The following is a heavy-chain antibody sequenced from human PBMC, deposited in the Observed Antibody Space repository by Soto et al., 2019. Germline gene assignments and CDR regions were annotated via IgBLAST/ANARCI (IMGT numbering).Heavy chain of an antibody. CDR1: GFTFSSYS. V-gene: IGHV3-48*01. CDR2: ISSISSTI. CDR3: ARFPPFGVVPGFDY. Sequence: EVQLVESGGGLVQPGGSLRLSCAASGFTFSSYSMNWVRQATGKGLEWVSYISSISSTIYYADAVKGRFTISRDNAKNSLYLQMNSLRAEDPAVYYCARFPPFGVVPGFDYWGQGTLVTVPS. J-gene: IGHJ4*02. D-gene: IGHD3-3*01.